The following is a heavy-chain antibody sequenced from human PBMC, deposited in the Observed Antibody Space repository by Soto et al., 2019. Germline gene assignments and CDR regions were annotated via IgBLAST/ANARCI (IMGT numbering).Heavy chain of an antibody. CDR3: ATPIYCSGGSCPRNHYYYYGMDV. D-gene: IGHD2-15*01. CDR2: ISGSGGST. Sequence: GRSLRLSCAASGFTFSSYAMSWVRQAPGKGLEWVSAISGSGGSTYYADSVKGRFTISRDNSKNTLYLQMNSLRAEDTAVYYCATPIYCSGGSCPRNHYYYYGMDVWGQGTTVTVSS. J-gene: IGHJ6*02. V-gene: IGHV3-23*01. CDR1: GFTFSSYA.